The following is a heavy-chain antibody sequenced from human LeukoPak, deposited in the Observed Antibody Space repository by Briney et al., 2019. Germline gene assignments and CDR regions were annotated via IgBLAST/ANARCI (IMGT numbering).Heavy chain of an antibody. D-gene: IGHD6-19*01. CDR1: GFTFSSYD. V-gene: IGHV3-23*01. J-gene: IGHJ5*02. CDR2: IRPSGDNT. Sequence: GGALRLSCAASGFTFSSYDMTWVRQAPGRGLEGVSSIRPSGDNTYYGDSVKGRFTISRDNSKNTVYLQMNNMRVDDTAVYYCARVAGWHWFDPWGQGTLVTVSS. CDR3: ARVAGWHWFDP.